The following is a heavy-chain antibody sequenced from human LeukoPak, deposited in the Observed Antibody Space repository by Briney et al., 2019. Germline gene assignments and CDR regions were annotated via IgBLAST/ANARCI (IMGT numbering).Heavy chain of an antibody. CDR1: GFTFSSYS. V-gene: IGHV3-21*01. J-gene: IGHJ5*02. CDR2: ISSSSSSYK. D-gene: IGHD6-13*01. CDR3: AKDKVRYYTSRWSGLVDT. Sequence: GGSLRLSCAASGFTFSSYSMNWVRQAPGKGLEWVSSISSSSSSYKYYSDSVKGRFTISRDNAKNSLYLQMTSLRVDDASIYFCAKDKVRYYTSRWSGLVDTWGQGTLVTVSS.